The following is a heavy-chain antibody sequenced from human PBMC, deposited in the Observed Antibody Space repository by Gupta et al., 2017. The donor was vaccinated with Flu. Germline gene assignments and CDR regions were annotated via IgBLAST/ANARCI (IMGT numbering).Heavy chain of an antibody. Sequence: EVQLVESGGGLVKPGGSLRLSCAASEFIFSSAWMTWVRQAPGKGLEWVGRIRSEVDGGTTDYAAPVKGRFTISRDDSKNTLYLQMNSLKTEDTAVYFCTTERLTTDAGSFDVWGQGTLVTVSS. J-gene: IGHJ4*02. CDR1: EFIFSSAW. V-gene: IGHV3-15*01. CDR3: TTERLTTDAGSFDV. CDR2: IRSEVDGGTT. D-gene: IGHD4-17*01.